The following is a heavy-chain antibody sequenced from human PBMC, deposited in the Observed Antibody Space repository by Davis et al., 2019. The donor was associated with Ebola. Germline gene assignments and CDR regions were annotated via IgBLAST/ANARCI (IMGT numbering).Heavy chain of an antibody. J-gene: IGHJ3*02. CDR2: IYPGDSDT. V-gene: IGHV5-51*01. CDR1: GYSFTSYW. CDR3: ARLNIQADSFDI. Sequence: ESPMLHCKGSGYSFTSYWIGRVRQMPGKGLEWMGIIYPGDSDTRYSPSFKGQVTISADKSISTAYLQWSSLKASDTAMYYYARLNIQADSFDIWGQGTMVTVSS. D-gene: IGHD1/OR15-1a*01.